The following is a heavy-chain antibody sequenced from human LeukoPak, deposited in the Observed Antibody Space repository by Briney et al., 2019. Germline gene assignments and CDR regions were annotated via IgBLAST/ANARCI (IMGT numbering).Heavy chain of an antibody. V-gene: IGHV4-39*07. Sequence: PSETLSLTCTVSGGSISSSSYYWGWIRQPPGKGLEWIGSIYYSGSTYYNPSLKSRVTISVDTSKNQFSLKLSSVTAADTAVYYCARQLRYFDWLLYGSFDYWGQGTLVTVSS. CDR2: IYYSGST. CDR3: ARQLRYFDWLLYGSFDY. CDR1: GGSISSSSYY. D-gene: IGHD3-9*01. J-gene: IGHJ4*02.